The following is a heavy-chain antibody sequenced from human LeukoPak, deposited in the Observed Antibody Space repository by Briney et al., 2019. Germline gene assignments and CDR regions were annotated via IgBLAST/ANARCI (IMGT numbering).Heavy chain of an antibody. CDR1: GFTFSSYA. CDR2: ISYDGSNK. CDR3: AKPRGGWGGSGSFHMDV. D-gene: IGHD3-10*01. J-gene: IGHJ6*03. Sequence: GGSLRLSCAASGFTFSSYAMHWVRQAPGKGLEWVAVISYDGSNKYYADSVKGRVTISRDNSKKTVYPQMDSLRPEDTAVYYCAKPRGGWGGSGSFHMDVWGKGTTVTISS. V-gene: IGHV3-30*04.